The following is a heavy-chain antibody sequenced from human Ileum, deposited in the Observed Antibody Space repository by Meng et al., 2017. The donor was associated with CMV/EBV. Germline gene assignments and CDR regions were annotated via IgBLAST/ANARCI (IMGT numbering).Heavy chain of an antibody. CDR3: ARVRSRGSYSV. CDR1: GYTFTSYD. J-gene: IGHJ4*02. CDR2: MNPNSGNT. Sequence: SCKASGYTFTSYDINWLRQATGQGLEWMGWMNPNSGNTGYAQKFQGRVTITRNTSISTAYMELSSLRSEDTAVYYCARVRSRGSYSVWGQGTLVTVSS. D-gene: IGHD1-26*01. V-gene: IGHV1-8*03.